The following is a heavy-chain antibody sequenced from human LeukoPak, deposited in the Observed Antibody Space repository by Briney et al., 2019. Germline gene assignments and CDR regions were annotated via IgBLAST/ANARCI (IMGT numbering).Heavy chain of an antibody. CDR2: IYTSGST. CDR3: ARDLDVGAVAGTNWFDP. Sequence: PSETLSLTCTVSGVSISSYYWSWIRQPAGEGLEWIGRIYTSGSTNYNPSLKSRVTMSVDTSKNQFSLKLSSVTAADTAVYYCARDLDVGAVAGTNWFDPWGQGTLVTVSS. J-gene: IGHJ5*02. CDR1: GVSISSYY. V-gene: IGHV4-4*07. D-gene: IGHD6-19*01.